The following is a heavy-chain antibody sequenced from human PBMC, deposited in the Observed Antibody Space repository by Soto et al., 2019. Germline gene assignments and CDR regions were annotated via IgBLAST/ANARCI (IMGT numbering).Heavy chain of an antibody. CDR2: IHYSGST. CDR1: GGSISSVGHY. Sequence: KPSETLSLTCSVSGGSISSVGHYWTWIRQQPGKGLEWIGYIHYSGSTDYNPSLKSRVTISVDRSKNQFSLNLSSVTAADTAIYYCARESGGYDSSTRYGLDVWGQGTTVTVS. V-gene: IGHV4-31*03. CDR3: ARESGGYDSSTRYGLDV. J-gene: IGHJ6*02. D-gene: IGHD6-25*01.